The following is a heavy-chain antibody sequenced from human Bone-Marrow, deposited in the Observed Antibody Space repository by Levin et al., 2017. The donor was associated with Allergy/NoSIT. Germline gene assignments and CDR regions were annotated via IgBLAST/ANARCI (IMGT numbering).Heavy chain of an antibody. Sequence: PGGSLRLSCAASGFTFNDYAMHWVRQAPGKALEWVAGIRWNGDNKGYADLVRGRFTISRDNANNSLYLQMNSLRPEDTALYYCAKDIGVISAAISYWGQGTLVTVSS. CDR2: IRWNGDNK. J-gene: IGHJ4*02. V-gene: IGHV3-9*01. D-gene: IGHD2-2*01. CDR3: AKDIGVISAAISY. CDR1: GFTFNDYA.